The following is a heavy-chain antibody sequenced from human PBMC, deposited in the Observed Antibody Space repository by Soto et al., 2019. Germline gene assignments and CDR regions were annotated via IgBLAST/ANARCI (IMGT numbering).Heavy chain of an antibody. CDR1: GASINRYY. D-gene: IGHD1-1*01. CDR2: VYYSGST. J-gene: IGHJ4*02. V-gene: IGHV4-59*01. Sequence: SETLSLTCTVSGASINRYYWSWIRQPPGKGLEWIGYVYYSGSTNYNPSLKSRVTISVDTSKNQFSLKLSSVTAADTAMYYCARDTTPSLWGQGTLVTVSS. CDR3: ARDTTPSL.